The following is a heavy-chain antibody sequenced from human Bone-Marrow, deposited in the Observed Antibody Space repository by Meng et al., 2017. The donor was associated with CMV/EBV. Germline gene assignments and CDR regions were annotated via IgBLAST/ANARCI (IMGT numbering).Heavy chain of an antibody. Sequence: SFRFSHCSISRPPPVPGREVMGYIHDSDTSDYTPSPESLKSRLTNSFDNSKNLFSLNMTSATAADTAVYYCAGYHFRTAGYYFDYWGQGTLVTVSS. CDR1: SFRFSH. D-gene: IGHD3/OR15-3a*01. V-gene: IGHV4-34*10. CDR3: AGYHFRTAGYYFDY. CDR2: IHDSDTS. J-gene: IGHJ4*02.